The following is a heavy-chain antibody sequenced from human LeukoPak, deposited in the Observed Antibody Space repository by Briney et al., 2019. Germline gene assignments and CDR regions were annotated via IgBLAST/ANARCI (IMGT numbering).Heavy chain of an antibody. V-gene: IGHV1-69*13. Sequence: PKASVKVSCKASGGTFSSYAISWVRQAPGQGLEWMGGIIPIFGTANYAQKFQGRVTITADESTSTAYMELSSLRSEDTAVYYCARSTNNGVVIIIVGEPLDYWGQGTLVTVSS. CDR1: GGTFSSYA. CDR3: ARSTNNGVVIIIVGEPLDY. CDR2: IIPIFGTA. D-gene: IGHD3-3*01. J-gene: IGHJ4*02.